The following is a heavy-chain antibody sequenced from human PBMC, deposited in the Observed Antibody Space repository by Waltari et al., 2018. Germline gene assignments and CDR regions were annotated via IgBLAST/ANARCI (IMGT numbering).Heavy chain of an antibody. D-gene: IGHD2-2*01. CDR3: ARHRGDIVVVPAAGFDY. J-gene: IGHJ4*02. V-gene: IGHV4-39*01. CDR2: FYYSGGT. Sequence: QLQLQESGPGLVKPSETLSPTCTVSGGSISSSSYYWGWIRQPPGKGLEWIGSFYYSGGTYYTPSLKGRVTISVDTSKNQFSLKLSSVTAADTAVYYCARHRGDIVVVPAAGFDYWGQGTLVTVSS. CDR1: GGSISSSSYY.